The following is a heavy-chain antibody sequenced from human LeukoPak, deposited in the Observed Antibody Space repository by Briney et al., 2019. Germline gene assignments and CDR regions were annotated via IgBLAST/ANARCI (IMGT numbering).Heavy chain of an antibody. CDR2: IIPLFGTP. CDR3: ARRDNGEYFHH. CDR1: GGTFSSYT. D-gene: IGHD1-1*01. V-gene: IGHV1-69*06. J-gene: IGHJ1*01. Sequence: SVKVSCKASGGTFSSYTISWVRQAPGQGLEWMGGIIPLFGTPDYAQKFQDRLTITADKSTSTAYMELSSLRSEDTAMYYCARRDNGEYFHHWGQGTLVTVSS.